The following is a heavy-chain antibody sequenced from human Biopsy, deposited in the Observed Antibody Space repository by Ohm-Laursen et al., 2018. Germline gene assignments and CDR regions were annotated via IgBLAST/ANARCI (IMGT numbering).Heavy chain of an antibody. CDR3: ARGDYFDSNGYVGFDP. Sequence: SQTLSLTCTVSGGSISSGGSFWSWIRQRPGKGLERIGYIFNSANSYSNPSLKNLITITGDTSKNQFSLKLNSVTAADTAVYYCARGDYFDSNGYVGFDPWGQGTLVTVSS. CDR2: IFNSANS. J-gene: IGHJ5*02. CDR1: GGSISSGGSF. D-gene: IGHD3-22*01. V-gene: IGHV4-31*01.